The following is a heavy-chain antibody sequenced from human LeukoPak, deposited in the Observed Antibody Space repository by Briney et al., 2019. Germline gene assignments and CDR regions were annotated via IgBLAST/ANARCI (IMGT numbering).Heavy chain of an antibody. D-gene: IGHD3-22*01. J-gene: IGHJ6*03. CDR2: INHSGST. CDR3: ARGLHYYDSSGYYSWYYYYYMDV. CDR1: GGSFSGYY. V-gene: IGHV4-34*01. Sequence: SETLSLTCAVYGGSFSGYYWSWIRQPPGKGLEWIGEINHSGSTNYNPSLKSRVTISVDTSKNQFSLKLSSVPAADTAVYYCARGLHYYDSSGYYSWYYYYYMDVWGKGTTVTVSS.